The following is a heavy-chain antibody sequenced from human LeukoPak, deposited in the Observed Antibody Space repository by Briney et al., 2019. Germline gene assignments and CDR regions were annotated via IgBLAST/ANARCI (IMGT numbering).Heavy chain of an antibody. CDR1: GGTFSSYA. D-gene: IGHD2-15*01. J-gene: IGHJ6*03. CDR3: ATRPVNCSGGSCYNYYYYYYMDV. CDR2: IIPIFGTA. V-gene: IGHV1-69*01. Sequence: SVKVSCKASGGTFSSYAISWVRQAPGQGLEWMGGIIPIFGTANYAQKFQGRVTITADESTSTAYMELSSLRSEDTAVYYCATRPVNCSGGSCYNYYYYYYMDVWGKGTTVTVSS.